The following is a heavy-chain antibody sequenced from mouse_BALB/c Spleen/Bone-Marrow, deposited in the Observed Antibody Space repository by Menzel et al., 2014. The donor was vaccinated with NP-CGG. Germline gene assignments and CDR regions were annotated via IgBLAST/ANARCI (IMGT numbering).Heavy chain of an antibody. CDR1: GFAFSNCD. V-gene: IGHV5-9*02. J-gene: IGHJ3*01. D-gene: IGHD4-1*01. CDR2: ITSGGGNT. CDR3: ARVWDWFAY. Sequence: VQVVESGGGLVKPGGSLKLSCTASGFAFSNCDMSWVLQIPEKRLEWVATITSGGGNTYYPDSVKGRFTISRDNARKSLYLQMSSLRSEDAALYYCARVWDWFAYWGQGTLVTVSA.